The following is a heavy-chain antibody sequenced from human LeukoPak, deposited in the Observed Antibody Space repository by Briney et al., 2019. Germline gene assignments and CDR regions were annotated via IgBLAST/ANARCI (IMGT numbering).Heavy chain of an antibody. V-gene: IGHV5-51*01. Sequence: PGESLQISCKGSGYSFTSYWIGSVRQLPGKGLDWMGIIYPGDSDPRYSPSFQGQVTISADKSISTAYLQWSSLKASDTAMYYCATPHDATAYYYDSSGYFYWGQGTLVTVSS. D-gene: IGHD3-22*01. CDR1: GYSFTSYW. CDR3: ATPHDATAYYYDSSGYFY. CDR2: IYPGDSDP. J-gene: IGHJ4*02.